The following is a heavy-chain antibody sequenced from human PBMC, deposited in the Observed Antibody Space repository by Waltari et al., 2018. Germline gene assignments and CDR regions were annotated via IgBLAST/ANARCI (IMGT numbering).Heavy chain of an antibody. CDR1: GFTFSNFG. CDR3: AKDAFGNTYLDF. Sequence: QVNLVESGGGVVQPGGSLRLPCTTSGFTFSNFGMHWVRQAPGEGLEWVALIWFDGSDKFYADSVRGRFTISRDNSARTLYLDMDSLRLDDTAMYYCAKDAFGNTYLDFWGQGTLVTVSS. CDR2: IWFDGSDK. J-gene: IGHJ4*02. V-gene: IGHV3-30*02. D-gene: IGHD2-2*02.